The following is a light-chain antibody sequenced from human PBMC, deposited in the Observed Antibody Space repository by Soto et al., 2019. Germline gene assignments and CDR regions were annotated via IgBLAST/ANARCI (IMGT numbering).Light chain of an antibody. CDR1: QSVSSS. CDR2: DTS. CDR3: QQRSNRRIT. J-gene: IGKJ5*01. V-gene: IGKV3-11*01. Sequence: EIVLTQSPATLSLSPGERATLSCRASQSVSSSLAWYQQKPGQAPRLLISDTSNRATGIPARFSGSGSGTDFTLNISSLEHEDFAVYYSQQRSNRRITFVKGTLLEIK.